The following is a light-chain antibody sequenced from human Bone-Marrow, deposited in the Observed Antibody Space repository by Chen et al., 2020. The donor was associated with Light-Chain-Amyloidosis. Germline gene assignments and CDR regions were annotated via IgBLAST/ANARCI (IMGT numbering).Light chain of an antibody. CDR3: QSAESSGTYEVI. Sequence: SYELTQPPSVSVSPGQTARITCSGDDLPTKYAYCYQQKPGQAPVLVIHGDTERPSGISERFSGGSSGTTATLTISGVQVEDEADYHCQSAESSGTYEVIFGGGTKRTVL. CDR2: GDT. J-gene: IGLJ2*01. V-gene: IGLV3-25*03. CDR1: DLPTKY.